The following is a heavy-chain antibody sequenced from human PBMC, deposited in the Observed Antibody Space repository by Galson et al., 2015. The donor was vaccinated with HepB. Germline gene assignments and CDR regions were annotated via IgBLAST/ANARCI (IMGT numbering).Heavy chain of an antibody. Sequence: PLSLTCAVSGGSISNGAYSWSWIRQSPGKGLEWIGDIDYGGSTYYNPSLKSRLTMSIDTSKNQFSLKLSSVTAADTAVYFCARTYYDDVWGSYTHAFDIWGQGTVVTVSS. D-gene: IGHD3-16*01. CDR2: IDYGGST. V-gene: IGHV4-30-4*07. CDR1: GGSISNGAYS. J-gene: IGHJ3*02. CDR3: ARTYYDDVWGSYTHAFDI.